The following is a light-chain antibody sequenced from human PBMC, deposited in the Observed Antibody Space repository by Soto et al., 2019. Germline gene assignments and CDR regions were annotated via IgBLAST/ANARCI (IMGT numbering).Light chain of an antibody. CDR1: QSVSSSY. CDR3: QQYGNSPVFT. V-gene: IGKV3-20*01. Sequence: EIVLTQSPGTLSLSPGERATLSCRASQSVSSSYLAWYQQKPGQAPRLLIYATSNRATGIPDRFSGSGSGADFTLTISRLEPEDVAVYYCQQYGNSPVFTFGPGTKVDIK. CDR2: ATS. J-gene: IGKJ3*01.